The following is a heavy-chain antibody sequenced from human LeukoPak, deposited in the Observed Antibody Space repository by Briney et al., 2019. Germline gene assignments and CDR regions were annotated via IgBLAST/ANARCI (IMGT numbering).Heavy chain of an antibody. J-gene: IGHJ3*02. CDR2: MNPNSGNT. V-gene: IGHV1-8*01. Sequence: ASVKVSCKASGYTFTSYDINWVRQATGQGLEWMGWMNPNSGNTGYAQKFQGRVTMTRNTSISTAYMELRSLRSDDTAVYYCARPHYDGWVGAFDIWGQGTMVTVSS. CDR3: ARPHYDGWVGAFDI. CDR1: GYTFTSYD. D-gene: IGHD3-22*01.